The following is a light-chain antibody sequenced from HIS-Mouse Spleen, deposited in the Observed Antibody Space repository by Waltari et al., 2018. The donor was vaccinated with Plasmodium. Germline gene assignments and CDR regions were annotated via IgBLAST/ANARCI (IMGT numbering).Light chain of an antibody. CDR1: ALPKKY. Sequence: SYELTQPPSVSVSPGQTARITCSGDALPKKYAYWYQQKSGQAPVLVIYEDSKRPSGIPERVSGSRSGKSATLTIRGAQVEDEADYYCYSTDSSGNHRVFGGGTKLTVL. V-gene: IGLV3-10*01. CDR3: YSTDSSGNHRV. CDR2: EDS. J-gene: IGLJ3*02.